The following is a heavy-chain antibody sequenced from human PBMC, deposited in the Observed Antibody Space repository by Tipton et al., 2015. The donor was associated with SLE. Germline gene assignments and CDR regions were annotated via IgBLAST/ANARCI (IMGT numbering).Heavy chain of an antibody. CDR2: INHSGNT. CDR1: GGSLSGNY. J-gene: IGHJ6*02. D-gene: IGHD6-13*01. V-gene: IGHV4-34*01. CDR3: ARGISEDSSSWYYIYPGMDV. Sequence: TLSLTCAVYGGSLSGNYWSWIRQPPGKGLEWIGEINHSGNTNCNPSLKSRVTISGDTSKNQFSLRLTSVTGADTAVYYCARGISEDSSSWYYIYPGMDVWGQGTTVTVSS.